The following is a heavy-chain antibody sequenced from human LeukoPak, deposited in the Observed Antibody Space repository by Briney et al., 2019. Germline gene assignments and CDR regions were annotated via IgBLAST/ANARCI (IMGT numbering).Heavy chain of an antibody. D-gene: IGHD3-22*01. CDR1: GYTFTTYW. V-gene: IGHV5-51*01. J-gene: IGHJ4*02. CDR2: IYPGDSET. Sequence: GESLKISCKVSGYTFTTYWIGWVRQMPEKGLEWMGIIYPGDSETRYSPSFQGQVTISADKSISTAYLQWSSLKASDTAMYYCARHYYDSSGYALFDDWGQGTLVTVSS. CDR3: ARHYYDSSGYALFDD.